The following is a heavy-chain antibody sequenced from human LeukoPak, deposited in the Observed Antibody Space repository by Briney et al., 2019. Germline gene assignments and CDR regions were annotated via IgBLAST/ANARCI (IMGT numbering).Heavy chain of an antibody. CDR3: AKEARRSSGWYFFDH. J-gene: IGHJ4*02. D-gene: IGHD6-19*01. V-gene: IGHV3-23*01. CDR2: IIDSGGTT. CDR1: GFTFSNLA. Sequence: PGGSLRLSCVASGFTFSNLAMGWVRQAPGKGLEWVSVIIDSGGTTYYADSVKGRFTISRDNYRNTLYLQMKSLLSEDTAVDYCAKEARRSSGWYFFDHWGQGTLVTVSS.